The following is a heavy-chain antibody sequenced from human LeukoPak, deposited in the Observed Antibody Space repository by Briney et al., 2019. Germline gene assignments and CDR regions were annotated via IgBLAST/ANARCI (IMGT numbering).Heavy chain of an antibody. CDR3: AKGYSGSYCADY. J-gene: IGHJ4*02. CDR1: GFTFNTYG. CDR2: VSASGGNT. D-gene: IGHD1-26*01. V-gene: IGHV3-23*01. Sequence: PGGSLRLSCAASGFTFNTYGMSWVRQAPGKGLECVSSVSASGGNTHYADSVKGRFTISRDNSKNTLYLQMNSLRAEDTAVYYCAKGYSGSYCADYWGQGTLVTISS.